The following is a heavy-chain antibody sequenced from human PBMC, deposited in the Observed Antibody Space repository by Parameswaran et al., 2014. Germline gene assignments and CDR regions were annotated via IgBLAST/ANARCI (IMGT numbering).Heavy chain of an antibody. CDR3: ARQNVLRPLDV. D-gene: IGHD1-1*01. V-gene: IGHV7-4-1*02. CDR2: INTNTGNP. Sequence: WVRQAPGQGLEWMGWINTNTGNPTYAQGFTGRFVFSLDTSVSTTYLQITSLKPEDTAVYYCARQNVLRPLDVWGKGTTVTVSS. J-gene: IGHJ6*04.